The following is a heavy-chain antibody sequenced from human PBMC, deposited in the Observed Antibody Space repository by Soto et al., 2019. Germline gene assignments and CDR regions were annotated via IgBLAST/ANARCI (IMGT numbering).Heavy chain of an antibody. D-gene: IGHD2-2*01. J-gene: IGHJ4*02. CDR3: ARDDCRRSAVDY. Sequence: TLALTCTVSCGSISSGDYYWIWIRQPPGKGRGWNCYFYYSENTYYNPYLKSRVTISVDTSKNQFSLKLSSVTAAATAVYYCARDDCRRSAVDYWGKGTLVTV. CDR2: FYYSENT. CDR1: CGSISSGDYY. V-gene: IGHV4-30-4*01.